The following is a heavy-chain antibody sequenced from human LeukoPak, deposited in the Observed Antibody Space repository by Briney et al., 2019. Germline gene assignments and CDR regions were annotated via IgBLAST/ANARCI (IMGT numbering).Heavy chain of an antibody. CDR2: ISGPGSTT. Sequence: GGSLRISCAASGFTFSNYGISWVRLTPGKGLEWVSSISGPGSTTNYADSVKGRFTISRDNSKNTLSLQMNSLRAEDTAVYYCAKDRTRYTGYVHFDYWGQGTLVTVSS. J-gene: IGHJ4*02. V-gene: IGHV3-23*01. CDR3: AKDRTRYTGYVHFDY. CDR1: GFTFSNYG. D-gene: IGHD5-12*01.